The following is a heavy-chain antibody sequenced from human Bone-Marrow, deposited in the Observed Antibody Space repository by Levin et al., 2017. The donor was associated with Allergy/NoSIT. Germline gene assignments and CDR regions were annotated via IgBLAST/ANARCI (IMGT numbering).Heavy chain of an antibody. J-gene: IGHJ4*02. Sequence: HPGGSLRLSCAASGFTFSSYSMTWVRQAPGKGLEWVSIISGGGGTIYYADSVKGRFTISRDNSKNTLYLQMNSLRAQDTAIYYCAKEYSDYPDPFDYWGQGTLVTVSS. D-gene: IGHD4-11*01. CDR3: AKEYSDYPDPFDY. V-gene: IGHV3-23*01. CDR2: ISGGGGTI. CDR1: GFTFSSYS.